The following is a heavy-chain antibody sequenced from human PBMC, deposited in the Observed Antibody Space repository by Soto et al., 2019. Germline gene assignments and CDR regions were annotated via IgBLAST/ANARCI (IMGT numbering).Heavy chain of an antibody. Sequence: ASVKVSCKASGYTFTSYGISWVRQAPGQGLEWMGWISAYNGKKNYAQKLQGRVTMTTDTSTSTAYMELRSLRSDDTAVYYCARDDYGDDYYYYGMDVWGQGTTVTVSS. CDR2: ISAYNGKK. J-gene: IGHJ6*02. V-gene: IGHV1-18*01. CDR1: GYTFTSYG. D-gene: IGHD4-17*01. CDR3: ARDDYGDDYYYYGMDV.